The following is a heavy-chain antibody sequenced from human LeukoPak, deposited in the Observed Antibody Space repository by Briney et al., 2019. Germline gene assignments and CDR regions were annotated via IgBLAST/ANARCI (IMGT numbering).Heavy chain of an antibody. V-gene: IGHV1-46*01. CDR1: GYTFTSYY. CDR2: INPSGGST. Sequence: ASVKVSCKASGYTFTSYYMHWVRQAPGQGLEWMGIINPSGGSTSYAQQFQGRVTMTRDTSTSTVYMELSSLRSEDTALYYCARIIVVVVAAPRGFDPWGQGTLVTVSS. J-gene: IGHJ5*02. CDR3: ARIIVVVVAAPRGFDP. D-gene: IGHD2-15*01.